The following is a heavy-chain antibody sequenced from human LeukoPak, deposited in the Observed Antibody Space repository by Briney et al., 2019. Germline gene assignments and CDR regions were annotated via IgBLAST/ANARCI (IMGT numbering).Heavy chain of an antibody. Sequence: ASVKVSCKASGYTFTGYYMHWVRQAPGQGLEWMGWINPNSGGTNYAQKLQGRVTMTTDTSTSTAYMELRSLRSDDTAVYYCARDPHVLRFLEWLLPSADAFDIWGQGTMVTVSS. V-gene: IGHV1-2*02. D-gene: IGHD3-3*01. CDR2: INPNSGGT. J-gene: IGHJ3*02. CDR3: ARDPHVLRFLEWLLPSADAFDI. CDR1: GYTFTGYY.